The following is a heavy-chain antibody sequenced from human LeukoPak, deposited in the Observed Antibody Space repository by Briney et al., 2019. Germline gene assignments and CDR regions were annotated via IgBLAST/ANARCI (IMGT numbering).Heavy chain of an antibody. CDR1: GYNFTNYW. D-gene: IGHD2-15*01. CDR3: ARWGGYCSGGNCYPLYYFDS. CDR2: IYPGDSDT. J-gene: IGHJ4*02. V-gene: IGHV5-51*01. Sequence: GESLKISCKGSGYNFTNYWIGWVRQVPGKGLEWLGIIYPGDSDTRYSPSFQGQVTISADKSISTAFLQWRSLRASDTAMYYCARWGGYCSGGNCYPLYYFDSWGQGTLVNVPS.